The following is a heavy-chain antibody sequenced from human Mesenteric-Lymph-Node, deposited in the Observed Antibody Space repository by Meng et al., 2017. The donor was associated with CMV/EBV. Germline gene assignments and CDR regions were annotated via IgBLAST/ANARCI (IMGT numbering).Heavy chain of an antibody. Sequence: GSLRLSCTVSGGSISSSSYYWGWIRQPPGKGLEWIGSIYYSGSAYYNPSLKSRVTISVDTSKNQFSLKLSSVTAADTAVYYCASLSGYRGAVDYWGQGTLVTVSS. J-gene: IGHJ4*02. CDR2: IYYSGSA. D-gene: IGHD3-3*01. CDR3: ASLSGYRGAVDY. CDR1: GGSISSSSYY. V-gene: IGHV4-39*01.